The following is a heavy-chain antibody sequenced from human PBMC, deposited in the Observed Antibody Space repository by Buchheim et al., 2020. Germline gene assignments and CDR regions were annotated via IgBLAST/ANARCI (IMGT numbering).Heavy chain of an antibody. CDR3: AREGYVWAALGDWYFDL. CDR1: GFTFSSYW. CDR2: INSDGSST. D-gene: IGHD3-16*01. V-gene: IGHV3-74*01. Sequence: EVQLVESGGGLVQPGGSLRLSCAASGFTFSSYWMHWVRHAPGKGLVWVSRINSDGSSTSYADSVKGRFTISRDNAKNTLYLQMNSLRAEDTAVYYCAREGYVWAALGDWYFDLWGRGTL. J-gene: IGHJ2*01.